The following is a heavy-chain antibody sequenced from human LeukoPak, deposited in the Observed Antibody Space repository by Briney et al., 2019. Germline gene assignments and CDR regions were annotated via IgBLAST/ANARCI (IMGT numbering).Heavy chain of an antibody. J-gene: IGHJ4*02. CDR3: ARCSSTSCYLDY. V-gene: IGHV4-34*01. Sequence: PSETLSLTCAVYGGSFSGYYWSWIRQPPGKGLEWIGEINHSGSTNYNPSLKSRVTISVDTSKNQFSLKLSSVTAADTAVYYCARCSSTSCYLDYWGQGTLVTVSS. CDR2: INHSGST. CDR1: GGSFSGYY. D-gene: IGHD2-2*01.